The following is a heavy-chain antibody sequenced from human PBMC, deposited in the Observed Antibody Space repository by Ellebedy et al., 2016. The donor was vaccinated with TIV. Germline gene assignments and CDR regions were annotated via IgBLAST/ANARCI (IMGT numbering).Heavy chain of an antibody. CDR1: GYSFTSYW. CDR3: ARLDGGAAAGTVHYYFDY. CDR2: IYPGDSDT. J-gene: IGHJ4*02. V-gene: IGHV5-51*01. D-gene: IGHD6-13*01. Sequence: GESLKISCKGSGYSFTSYWIGWVRQMPGKGLEWMGIIYPGDSDTRYSPSFKGQVTISADKSIRTAYLQWTSLKASDTAMYYCARLDGGAAAGTVHYYFDYWGQGTLVTVSS.